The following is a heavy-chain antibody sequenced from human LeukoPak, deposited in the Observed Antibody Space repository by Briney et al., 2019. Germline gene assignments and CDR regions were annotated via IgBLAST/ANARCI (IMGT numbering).Heavy chain of an antibody. CDR3: ARDQEGFDY. CDR1: GYTFTSNY. Sequence: ASVKVSCKASGYTFTSNYIHWVRQAPGQGLEWMGMIYPRDGSTSCAQKFQGRVTVTRDTSTSTVHMELSGLRSEDTAVYYCARDQEGFDYWGQGTLVTVSS. J-gene: IGHJ4*02. V-gene: IGHV1-46*01. CDR2: IYPRDGST.